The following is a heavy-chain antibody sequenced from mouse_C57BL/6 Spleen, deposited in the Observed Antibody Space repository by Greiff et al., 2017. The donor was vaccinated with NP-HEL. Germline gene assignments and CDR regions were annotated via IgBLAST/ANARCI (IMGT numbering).Heavy chain of an antibody. CDR2: INPNYGTT. CDR1: GYSFTDYN. D-gene: IGHD1-1*01. CDR3: ARGRVYYGIYAMDY. V-gene: IGHV1-39*01. J-gene: IGHJ4*01. Sequence: EVKLMESGPELVKPGASVKISCKASGYSFTDYNMNWVKQSNGKSLEWIGVINPNYGTTSYNQKFKGKATLTVDQSSSTAYMQLNSLTSEDSAVYYCARGRVYYGIYAMDYWGQGTSVTVSS.